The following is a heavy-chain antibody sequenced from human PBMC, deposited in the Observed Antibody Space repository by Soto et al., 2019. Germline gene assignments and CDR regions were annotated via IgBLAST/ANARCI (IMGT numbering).Heavy chain of an antibody. D-gene: IGHD3-16*01. V-gene: IGHV1-3*01. Sequence: SAKVTCKESGEGLANTAICWVRHATEKGLEWLGWINGGNGRTKFSREFRVRVAIFRDTSASTAYIEFSSLKSEDTAVYYCVRDSGKYVDTPDHIDCWGQGTLVTVSS. CDR2: INGGNGRT. CDR1: GEGLANTA. CDR3: VRDSGKYVDTPDHIDC. J-gene: IGHJ4*02.